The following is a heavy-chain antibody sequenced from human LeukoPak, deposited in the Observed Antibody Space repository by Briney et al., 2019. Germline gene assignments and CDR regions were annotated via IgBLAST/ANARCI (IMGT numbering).Heavy chain of an antibody. CDR1: GFSFNDYG. D-gene: IGHD3-22*01. CDR2: INWNGDST. CDR3: ARDLRVVITGSFDS. V-gene: IGHV3-20*04. Sequence: GGSLRLSCAASGFSFNDYGLSWVRQAPGKGLEWVAGINWNGDSTDYADSVKGRFTISRDNAKNSLYLQMNSLRAEDTALYYCARDLRVVITGSFDSWGQGTLVTVSS. J-gene: IGHJ4*02.